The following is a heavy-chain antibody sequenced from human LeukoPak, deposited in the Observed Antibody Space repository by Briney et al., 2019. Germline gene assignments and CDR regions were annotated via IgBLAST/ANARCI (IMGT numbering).Heavy chain of an antibody. Sequence: SETLSLTCTVSGGSISSSSYYWGWIRQPPGKGLEWIGSIYYSGTTHYNPSLKSRVTISLDTSKNQFSLRLTPVTAADTAVYYCARDGEMATIENYFDYWGQGTLVTVSS. V-gene: IGHV4-39*07. D-gene: IGHD5-24*01. CDR1: GGSISSSSYY. CDR3: ARDGEMATIENYFDY. J-gene: IGHJ4*02. CDR2: IYYSGTT.